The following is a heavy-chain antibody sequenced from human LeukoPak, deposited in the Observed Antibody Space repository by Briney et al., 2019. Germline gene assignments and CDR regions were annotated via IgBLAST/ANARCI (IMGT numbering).Heavy chain of an antibody. CDR3: ARDRHDILLRYGMDV. CDR2: ISAYNGNT. CDR1: GYTFTSYG. D-gene: IGHD3-9*01. V-gene: IGHV1-18*01. Sequence: ASVKVSCKASGYTFTSYGIIWVRQAPGQGLEWMGWISAYNGNTNYAQKLQGRVTMTTDTSTSTAYMELRSLRSDDTAVYYCARDRHDILLRYGMDVWGQGTTVTVSS. J-gene: IGHJ6*02.